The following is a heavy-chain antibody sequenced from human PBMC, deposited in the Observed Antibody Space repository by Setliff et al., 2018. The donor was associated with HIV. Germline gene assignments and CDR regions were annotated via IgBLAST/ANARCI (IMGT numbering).Heavy chain of an antibody. V-gene: IGHV1-46*01. CDR1: GYTFTSYY. J-gene: IGHJ6*02. D-gene: IGHD3-10*01. CDR3: ARDLYYYGSGSPNYYYYYGMDV. Sequence: GASVKVSCKAFGYTFTSYYMHWVRQAPGQGLEWMGIINPSGGSTSYAQKFQGRVTMTRDTSTSTVYMELSSLRSEDTAVYYCARDLYYYGSGSPNYYYYYGMDVWGQGTTVTVSS. CDR2: INPSGGST.